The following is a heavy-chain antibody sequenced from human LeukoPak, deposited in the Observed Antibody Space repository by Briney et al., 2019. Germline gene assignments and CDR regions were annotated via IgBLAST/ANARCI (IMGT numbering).Heavy chain of an antibody. Sequence: GGSLRLSCAASGFMFSSYGMTWVRQAPGKGLEWVSTISGGGGSTYHADCVRGRFTVSRDNSKNTLYLQMNSLRTDDTAVYYCAKDLYTGSWYYGMDVWGQGTTVTVSS. D-gene: IGHD6-6*01. V-gene: IGHV3-23*01. J-gene: IGHJ6*02. CDR1: GFMFSSYG. CDR2: ISGGGGST. CDR3: AKDLYTGSWYYGMDV.